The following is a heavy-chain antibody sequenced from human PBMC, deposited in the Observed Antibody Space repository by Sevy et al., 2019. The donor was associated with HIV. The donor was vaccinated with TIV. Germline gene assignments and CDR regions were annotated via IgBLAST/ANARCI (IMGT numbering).Heavy chain of an antibody. D-gene: IGHD5-12*01. J-gene: IGHJ6*02. CDR3: AKAGATKDGMDV. V-gene: IGHV3-23*01. CDR2: ISGSGGST. Sequence: GSLRLSCAASGFIFRSYAMSWVRQAPGKGLEWVSGISGSGGSTYYADSVKGRFTISRDNFKNTLYLQMNSLRAEDTAVYYCAKAGATKDGMDVWGQGTTVTVSS. CDR1: GFIFRSYA.